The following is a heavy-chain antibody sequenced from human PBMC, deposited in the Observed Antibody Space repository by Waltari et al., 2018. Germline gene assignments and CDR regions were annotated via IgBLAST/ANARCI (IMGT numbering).Heavy chain of an antibody. D-gene: IGHD2-15*01. Sequence: QVQLVQSGAEVKKPGASVKVSCKVSGYTLTELSMHWVRQAPGKGLEWMVGLDPEYGETIYEQKFQGRVTMTADTSTDTAYMELSSVTAADTAVYYCARGQPRVVAATWYYFDYWGQGTLVTVSS. V-gene: IGHV1-24*01. CDR2: LDPEYGET. J-gene: IGHJ4*02. CDR3: ARGQPRVVAATWYYFDY. CDR1: GYTLTELS.